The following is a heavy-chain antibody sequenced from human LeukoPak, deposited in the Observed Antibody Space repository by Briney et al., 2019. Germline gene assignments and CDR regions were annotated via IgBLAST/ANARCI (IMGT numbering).Heavy chain of an antibody. Sequence: GGPLRLSCAASGFTFSSYWMSWVRQAPGKGLEWVANIKQDGSEEYYVDSVKGRFTISRDNAKNSLYLQMNSLRAEDTAVYYCARENTMGRGALGWEYFDYWGQGTLVTVSS. CDR2: IKQDGSEE. V-gene: IGHV3-7*03. J-gene: IGHJ4*02. CDR1: GFTFSSYW. D-gene: IGHD3-10*01. CDR3: ARENTMGRGALGWEYFDY.